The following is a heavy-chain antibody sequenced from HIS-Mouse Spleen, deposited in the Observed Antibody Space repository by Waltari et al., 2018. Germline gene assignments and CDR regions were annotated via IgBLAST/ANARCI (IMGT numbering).Heavy chain of an antibody. CDR2: IYYSGST. Sequence: QLQLQESGPGLVKPSETLSLTCTVSGGSISSSSYYWGWIRQPPGKGLEWIGSIYYSGSTTHNPSPKSRVTISVDTSKNQFSLKLSSVTAADTAVYYCAREIPYSSSWYDWYFDLWGRGTLVTVSS. CDR1: GGSISSSSYY. D-gene: IGHD6-13*01. J-gene: IGHJ2*01. V-gene: IGHV4-39*07. CDR3: AREIPYSSSWYDWYFDL.